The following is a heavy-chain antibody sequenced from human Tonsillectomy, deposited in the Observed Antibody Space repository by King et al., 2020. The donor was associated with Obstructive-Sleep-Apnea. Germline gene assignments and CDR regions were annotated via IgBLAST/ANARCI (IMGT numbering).Heavy chain of an antibody. CDR3: ALTDIVVVVAATLGY. J-gene: IGHJ4*02. D-gene: IGHD2-15*01. CDR2: ISGSGGST. Sequence: VQLVESGGGLVQPGGSLRLSCAASGFTFSSYAMSWVRQAQGKGLEWVSAISGSGGSTYYADSVKGRFTISRDNSKNTLYLQMNSLRAEDTAVYYCALTDIVVVVAATLGYWGQGTLVTVSS. V-gene: IGHV3-23*04. CDR1: GFTFSSYA.